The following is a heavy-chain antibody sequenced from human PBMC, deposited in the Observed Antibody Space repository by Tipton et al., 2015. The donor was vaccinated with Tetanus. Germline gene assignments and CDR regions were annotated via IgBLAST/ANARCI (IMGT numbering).Heavy chain of an antibody. D-gene: IGHD2-21*02. CDR3: ARVRHIVVVTAIPGYFDL. CDR2: INPNSGGT. CDR1: GYTFTGYY. V-gene: IGHV1-2*02. J-gene: IGHJ2*01. Sequence: QLVQSGAEVKKPGASVKVSCKASGYTFTGYYMHWVRQAPGQGLEWMGWINPNSGGTNYAQKFQGRVTMTRDTSISTAYMGLSRLRSDDTAVYYCARVRHIVVVTAIPGYFDLWGRGTLVTVSS.